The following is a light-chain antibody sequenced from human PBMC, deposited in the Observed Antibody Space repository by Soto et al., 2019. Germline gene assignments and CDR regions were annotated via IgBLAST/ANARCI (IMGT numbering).Light chain of an antibody. J-gene: IGKJ1*01. CDR2: DVP. Sequence: DIQITQSPSTLSASLGERVTITCRASQSVSNWLAWYQHKPGYAPNLLIPDVPSLESGGPSRFSGSGSGTEFILTISRLQPDDFAAYYCQQYYSYSWTFXQGTKVDIK. CDR1: QSVSNW. V-gene: IGKV1-5*01. CDR3: QQYYSYSWT.